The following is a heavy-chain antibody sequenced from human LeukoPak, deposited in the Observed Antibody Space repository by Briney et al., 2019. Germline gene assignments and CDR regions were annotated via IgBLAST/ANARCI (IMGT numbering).Heavy chain of an antibody. V-gene: IGHV7-4-1*02. CDR2: INTTTGSP. CDR1: GYIFTNYE. Sequence: ASVKVSCKASGYIFTNYEMNWVRQAPGQGLEWMGWINTTTGSPTYAQGFTGRFVFSLDTSVSTTYLQISSLEAKDTAVYYCARTVLGATGYFDYWGQGTLITVSS. J-gene: IGHJ4*02. D-gene: IGHD1-26*01. CDR3: ARTVLGATGYFDY.